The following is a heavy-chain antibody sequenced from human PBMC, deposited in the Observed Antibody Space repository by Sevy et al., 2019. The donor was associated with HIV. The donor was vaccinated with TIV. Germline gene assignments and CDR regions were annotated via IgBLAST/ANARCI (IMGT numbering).Heavy chain of an antibody. V-gene: IGHV3-21*01. D-gene: IGHD6-6*01. J-gene: IGHJ3*02. CDR1: GFTFSSYS. Sequence: GGCLRLSCAASGFTFSSYSMNWVRQAPGKGLEWVSSISSSSSYIYYADSVKGRFTISRDNAKNSLYLQMNSLRAEDTAVYYCASSIAARSAGDDAFDIWGQGTMVTVSS. CDR3: ASSIAARSAGDDAFDI. CDR2: ISSSSSYI.